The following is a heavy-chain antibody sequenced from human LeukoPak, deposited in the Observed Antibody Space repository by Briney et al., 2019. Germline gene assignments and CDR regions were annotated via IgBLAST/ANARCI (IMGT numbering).Heavy chain of an antibody. D-gene: IGHD6-13*01. CDR1: GFTVSSNY. CDR2: IYSGGST. Sequence: PGGSLRLSCAASGFTVSSNYMSWVRQAPGKGLEWVSVIYSGGSTYYADSVKGRFTISRDNSKNTLYLQMNSLRAEDTAVYYCARVGSSSLLDPWGQGTLVTVSS. V-gene: IGHV3-53*01. J-gene: IGHJ5*02. CDR3: ARVGSSSLLDP.